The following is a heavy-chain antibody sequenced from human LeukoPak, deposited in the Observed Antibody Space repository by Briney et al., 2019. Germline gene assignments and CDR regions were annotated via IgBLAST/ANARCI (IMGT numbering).Heavy chain of an antibody. J-gene: IGHJ3*02. CDR2: INSDGSSI. V-gene: IGHV3-74*01. D-gene: IGHD3-3*01. CDR3: ARLSGYGAFDI. CDR1: GFTFSSHW. Sequence: GGSLRLSCAASGFTFSSHWMHWVRQAPGKGLVWVSRINSDGSSISYADSVKGRFTISRDNAKNTLYLQMNSLRAEDTAVYYCARLSGYGAFDIWGQGTMVTVSS.